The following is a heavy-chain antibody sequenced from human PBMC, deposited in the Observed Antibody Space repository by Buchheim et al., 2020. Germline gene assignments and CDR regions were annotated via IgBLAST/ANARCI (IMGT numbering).Heavy chain of an antibody. J-gene: IGHJ6*03. D-gene: IGHD2-2*01. CDR3: ARSGVVVPAAIRSYYYYYMDV. CDR2: INHSGST. CDR1: GGSFSGYY. V-gene: IGHV4-34*01. Sequence: QVQLQQWGAGLLKPSETLSLTCAVYGGSFSGYYWSWIRQPPGKGLEWIGEINHSGSTNYNPSLKSRVTISVDTSKNQFSLKLSSVTAADTAVYYCARSGVVVPAAIRSYYYYYMDVWGKGTT.